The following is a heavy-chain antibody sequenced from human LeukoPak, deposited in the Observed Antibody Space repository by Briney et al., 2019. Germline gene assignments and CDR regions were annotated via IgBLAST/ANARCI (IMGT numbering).Heavy chain of an antibody. V-gene: IGHV4-34*01. CDR3: AREDEPYYYYGMDV. CDR2: INHSGST. Sequence: SETLSLTCAVYGGSFSGYYWSWIRQPPGKGLEWIGEINHSGSTNYNPSLKSRVTISADTSKNQFSLKLSSVTAADTAVYYCAREDEPYYYYGMDVWGQGTTVTVSS. J-gene: IGHJ6*02. CDR1: GGSFSGYY.